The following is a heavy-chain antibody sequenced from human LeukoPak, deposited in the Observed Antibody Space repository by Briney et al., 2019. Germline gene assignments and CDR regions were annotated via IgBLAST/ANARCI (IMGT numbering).Heavy chain of an antibody. CDR1: GYTFTSYG. Sequence: ASVKVSCKASGYTFTSYGISWVRQAPGQGLEWMGWISAYNGNTNYAQKLQGRVTMTTDTSTSTAYMELRSLRSDDTAVYYCARRGPHPGFGVVSWFDPWGQGTLVTVSS. D-gene: IGHD3-3*01. CDR2: ISAYNGNT. V-gene: IGHV1-18*01. CDR3: ARRGPHPGFGVVSWFDP. J-gene: IGHJ5*02.